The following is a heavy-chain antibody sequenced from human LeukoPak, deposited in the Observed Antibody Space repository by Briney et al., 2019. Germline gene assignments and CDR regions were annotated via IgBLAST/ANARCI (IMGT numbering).Heavy chain of an antibody. CDR2: ISGSGGST. V-gene: IGHV3-23*01. Sequence: PGGSLRVSCAASGFTFSSYAMSWVRQAPGKGLEWVSAISGSGGSTYYADSVKGRFTISRDNSKNTLYLQMNSLRAEDTAVYYCAKPRPLYSGSYGLHFDYWGQGTLVTVSS. CDR1: GFTFSSYA. J-gene: IGHJ4*02. D-gene: IGHD1-26*01. CDR3: AKPRPLYSGSYGLHFDY.